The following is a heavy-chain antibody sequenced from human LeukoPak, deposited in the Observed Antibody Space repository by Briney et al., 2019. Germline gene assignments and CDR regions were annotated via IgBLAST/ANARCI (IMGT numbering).Heavy chain of an antibody. J-gene: IGHJ2*01. CDR3: ARVDFYYDSSGSEANYRYFDF. CDR2: FHHSGST. V-gene: IGHV4-59*01. CDR1: GGSMSSYF. D-gene: IGHD3-22*01. Sequence: SETLSLTCTVSGGSMSSYFWNWIRQPPGKGLEWIGYFHHSGSTKYNPSLKSRVTISVDTSKRQVSLNLGSVTAADTATYYCARVDFYYDSSGSEANYRYFDFWGRGTLVTVSS.